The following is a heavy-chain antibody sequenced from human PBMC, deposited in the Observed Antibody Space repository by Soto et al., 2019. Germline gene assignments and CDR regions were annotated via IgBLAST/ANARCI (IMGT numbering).Heavy chain of an antibody. Sequence: QLVESGGGLVKPGGSLRLSCSASGFTFSDENMSWVRQVPGKGLEWVSGISGGGSYIFYADSVQGRFSISRDNPKNSLFLEMNSLRVEDTAVYYWARESDCHSTSCFFPPHVWGQGTTVTVSS. CDR2: ISGGGSYI. CDR3: ARESDCHSTSCFFPPHV. CDR1: GFTFSDEN. J-gene: IGHJ6*02. V-gene: IGHV3-21*06. D-gene: IGHD2-2*01.